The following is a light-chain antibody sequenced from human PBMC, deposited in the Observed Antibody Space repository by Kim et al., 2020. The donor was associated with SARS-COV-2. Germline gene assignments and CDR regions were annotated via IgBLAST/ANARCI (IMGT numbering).Light chain of an antibody. Sequence: ELTQPPSASGTPGQRVTISCSGSSSNIGSNTVNWYQQLPGTAPKLLIYSNNQRPSGVPDRFSGSKSGTSASLAISGLQSEDEADYYCAAWDDSLNGWVFGGGTQLTVL. V-gene: IGLV1-44*01. CDR2: SNN. CDR3: AAWDDSLNGWV. J-gene: IGLJ3*02. CDR1: SSNIGSNT.